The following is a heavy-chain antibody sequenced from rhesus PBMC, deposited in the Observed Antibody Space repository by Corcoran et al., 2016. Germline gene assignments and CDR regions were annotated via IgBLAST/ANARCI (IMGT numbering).Heavy chain of an antibody. V-gene: IGHV4-169*02. J-gene: IGHJ4*01. Sequence: QLQLQESGPGLVKPSETLSVTCAVSGGSISSSYWSWIRQAPGKGLEWIGYIYGSGSSTNYNPSLKSRVTRSLDTSKNQLSLKLSSVTTADTAVYYCARDVSVAAKGDFDYWGQGVLVTVSS. D-gene: IGHD4-29*01. CDR3: ARDVSVAAKGDFDY. CDR1: GGSISSSY. CDR2: IYGSGSST.